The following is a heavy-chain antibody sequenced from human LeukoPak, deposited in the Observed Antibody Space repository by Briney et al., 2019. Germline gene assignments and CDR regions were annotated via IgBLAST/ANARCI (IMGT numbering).Heavy chain of an antibody. V-gene: IGHV3-7*01. D-gene: IGHD6-13*01. Sequence: GGSLRLSCAASGFTFSTYWMTWVRQAPGKGLEWVANIKQDGSEKYFVDSVKGRFTISRDNAKNSLYLQMNSLRAEDTAVYYCARVQPMFISRPHFDSWGQGTLVTVSS. CDR1: GFTFSTYW. CDR3: ARVQPMFISRPHFDS. CDR2: IKQDGSEK. J-gene: IGHJ4*02.